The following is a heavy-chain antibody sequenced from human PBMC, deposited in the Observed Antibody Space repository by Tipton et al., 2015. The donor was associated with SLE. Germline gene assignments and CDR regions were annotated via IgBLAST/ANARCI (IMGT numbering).Heavy chain of an antibody. D-gene: IGHD3-10*01. V-gene: IGHV4-59*01. CDR2: IYYSGST. J-gene: IGHJ3*02. CDR1: GGSISSYY. Sequence: TLSLTCTVSGGSISSYYWSWIRQPPGKGLEWIGYIYYSGSTNYNPSLKSRVTISVDTSKKQVSLKLSSVTAADTAVYYCARDYYGSGFDAFDIWGQGTMVTVSS. CDR3: ARDYYGSGFDAFDI.